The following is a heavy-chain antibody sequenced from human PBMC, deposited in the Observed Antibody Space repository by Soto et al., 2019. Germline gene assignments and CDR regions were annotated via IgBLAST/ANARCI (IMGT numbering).Heavy chain of an antibody. CDR1: GFTFSSYG. V-gene: IGHV3-30*18. J-gene: IGHJ6*02. Sequence: GGSLRLSCAASGFTFSSYGMHWVRQAPGKGLEWVAVISYDGSNKYYADSVKGRFTISRDNSKNTLYLQMNSLRAEDTAVYYCAKDHRITIFGVVIVAPRAYYYGMDVWGQGTTVTVSS. D-gene: IGHD3-3*01. CDR3: AKDHRITIFGVVIVAPRAYYYGMDV. CDR2: ISYDGSNK.